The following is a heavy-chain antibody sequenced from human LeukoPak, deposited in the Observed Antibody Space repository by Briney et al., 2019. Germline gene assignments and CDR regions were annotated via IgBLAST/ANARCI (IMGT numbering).Heavy chain of an antibody. V-gene: IGHV3-53*01. Sequence: GGSLRLSCAASGFTVSSNYMSWVRQAPGKGLEWVSVIYSGGSTYYADSVKGRFTISRDNSKNTLYLQMNSLRAADTAVYHCTREHGWYYFDYWGQGTLVTVSS. D-gene: IGHD6-19*01. J-gene: IGHJ4*02. CDR3: TREHGWYYFDY. CDR2: IYSGGST. CDR1: GFTVSSNY.